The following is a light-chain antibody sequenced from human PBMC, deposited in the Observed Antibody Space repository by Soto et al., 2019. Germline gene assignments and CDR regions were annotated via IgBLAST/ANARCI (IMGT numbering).Light chain of an antibody. J-gene: IGKJ1*01. Sequence: DIQMTQSPSTLSASVGDRVTITCRASQSISSWLAWYQQKPGKAPKVLIYKASSLQIGVPSRFSGSGSGTEFTLTISSLQPDDFATYYCQQYSSYSWTFGQGTKVEIK. CDR3: QQYSSYSWT. CDR2: KAS. CDR1: QSISSW. V-gene: IGKV1-5*03.